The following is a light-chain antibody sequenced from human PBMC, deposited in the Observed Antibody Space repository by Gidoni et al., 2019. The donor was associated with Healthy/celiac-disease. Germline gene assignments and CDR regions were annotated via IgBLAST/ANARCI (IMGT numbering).Light chain of an antibody. Sequence: DIQMTQSPSSLSASVGDRVTITCQASQYISNYLYWYQQKPGKAPKLLIYDASSLETGVPSRFSGSGSGTDFTFTISSLQPEDIATYYCQQYDSHPCTFGPGTKVDIK. J-gene: IGKJ3*01. CDR3: QQYDSHPCT. CDR1: QYISNY. CDR2: DAS. V-gene: IGKV1-33*01.